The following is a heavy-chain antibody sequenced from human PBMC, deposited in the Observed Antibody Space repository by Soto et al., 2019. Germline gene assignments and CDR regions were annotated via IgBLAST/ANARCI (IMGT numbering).Heavy chain of an antibody. J-gene: IGHJ6*03. D-gene: IGHD2-2*01. V-gene: IGHV3-21*01. CDR1: GFTCSSYS. CDR2: ISSSSSYI. CDR3: ARVGYCSSTSCYARDYYYYYMDV. Sequence: GGSLRLSCAASGFTCSSYSMNWVRQAPGKGLEWVSSISSSSSYIYYADSVKGRFTISRDNAKNSLYLQMNSLRAEDTAVYYCARVGYCSSTSCYARDYYYYYMDVWGKGTTVTVSS.